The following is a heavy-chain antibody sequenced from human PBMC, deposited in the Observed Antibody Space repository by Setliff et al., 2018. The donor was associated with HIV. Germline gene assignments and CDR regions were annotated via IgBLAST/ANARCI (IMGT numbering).Heavy chain of an antibody. Sequence: PSETLSLTCAVHGGSFSGYYWSWIRQPPGKGLEWIGEINHSGSTNYNPSLKSRVTISVDTSKNQFSLKLSSVTAADTAVYYCARGCGRGAPYAFDIWGQGTMVTVSS. J-gene: IGHJ3*02. V-gene: IGHV4-34*01. CDR3: ARGCGRGAPYAFDI. CDR2: INHSGST. CDR1: GGSFSGYY. D-gene: IGHD1-26*01.